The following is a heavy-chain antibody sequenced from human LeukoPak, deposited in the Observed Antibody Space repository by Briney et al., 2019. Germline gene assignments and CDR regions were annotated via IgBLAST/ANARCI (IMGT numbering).Heavy chain of an antibody. CDR3: ARGLRSSAPFDY. CDR2: INHSGST. Sequence: SETLSLTCAVYGGSFSGYYWSWIRQPPVKGLEWIGEINHSGSTNYNPSLKSRVTISVDTSKNQFSLKLSSVTAADTAVYYCARGLRSSAPFDYWGQGTLVTVSS. D-gene: IGHD6-6*01. V-gene: IGHV4-34*01. CDR1: GGSFSGYY. J-gene: IGHJ4*02.